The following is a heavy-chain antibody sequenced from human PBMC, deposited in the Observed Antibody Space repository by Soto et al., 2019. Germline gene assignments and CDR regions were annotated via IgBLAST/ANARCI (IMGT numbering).Heavy chain of an antibody. Sequence: VQLVESGGGLVKPGGSLRLSCAASGFTFSNAWMSWVRQAPGKGLEWIGYIYYSGSTYYNPSLKSRVTISVDTSKNQFSLKLSSVTAADTAVYYCAREITELRFLERGRGHGMDVWGQGTTVTVSS. D-gene: IGHD3-3*01. CDR3: AREITELRFLERGRGHGMDV. CDR1: GFTFSNAW. V-gene: IGHV4-30-4*08. J-gene: IGHJ6*02. CDR2: IYYSGST.